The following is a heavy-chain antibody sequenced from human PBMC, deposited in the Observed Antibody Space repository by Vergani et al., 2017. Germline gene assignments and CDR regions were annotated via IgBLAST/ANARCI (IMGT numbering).Heavy chain of an antibody. D-gene: IGHD2-2*01. J-gene: IGHJ4*02. V-gene: IGHV3-11*04. CDR3: ASSKDPGTFDY. CDR1: GFIFSDCY. CDR2: ISDGGETK. Sequence: QVQLVASGGGLVRPGGSLRLSCAASGFIFSDCYMTWIRQTPGKGLEWLAHISDGGETKMYAESLKGRFTVSRDNSKNTLYLQMNGLRAEDTAVYYCASSKDPGTFDYWGQGTLVTVSS.